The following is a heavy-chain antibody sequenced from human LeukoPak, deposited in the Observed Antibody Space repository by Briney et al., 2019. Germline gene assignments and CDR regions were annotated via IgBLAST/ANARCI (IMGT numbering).Heavy chain of an antibody. CDR2: INYSGRT. CDR1: GGSIRSYY. J-gene: IGHJ3*02. Sequence: PSETLSLTCSVSGGSIRSYYWSWIRQPPGKGPEWIGSINYSGRTKYNPSPQSRVTISLDTSKNHFSLQLISVTAADTAGYYCARLVDYDNSGDPDIFDIWGQGTMVTVSS. CDR3: ARLVDYDNSGDPDIFDI. D-gene: IGHD3-22*01. V-gene: IGHV4-59*01.